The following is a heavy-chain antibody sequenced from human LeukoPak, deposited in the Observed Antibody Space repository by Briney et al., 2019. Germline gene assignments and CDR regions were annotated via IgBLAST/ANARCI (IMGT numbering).Heavy chain of an antibody. J-gene: IGHJ6*02. CDR3: ARGSGMAQYFYCGMDV. CDR1: GGTFSSYA. CDR2: IIPILGIA. D-gene: IGHD5-24*01. V-gene: IGHV1-69*04. Sequence: SVKVSCKASGGTFSSYAISWVRQAPGQGLEWMGRIIPILGIANYAQKFQGRVTITADKSTSTAYMELSSLRSEDTAVYYCARGSGMAQYFYCGMDVWGQGTTVTVSS.